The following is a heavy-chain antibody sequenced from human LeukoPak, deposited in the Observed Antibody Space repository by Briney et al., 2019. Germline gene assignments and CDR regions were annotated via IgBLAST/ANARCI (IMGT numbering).Heavy chain of an antibody. CDR1: GYTFTGYY. CDR2: INPNSGGT. CDR3: ARAALGVWFGEPLGGPTEY. D-gene: IGHD3-10*01. J-gene: IGHJ4*02. Sequence: ASVKVSCKASGYTFTGYYIHWVQQAPGQGLEWMGWINPNSGGTYYAQSFQGRVTMTRDTSISTAYMELSRLRSDDTAVYYCARAALGVWFGEPLGGPTEYWGQGTLVTVSS. V-gene: IGHV1-2*02.